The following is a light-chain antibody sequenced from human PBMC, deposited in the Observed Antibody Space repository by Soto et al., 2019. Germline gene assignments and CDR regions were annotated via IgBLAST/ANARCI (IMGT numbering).Light chain of an antibody. V-gene: IGLV2-8*01. CDR1: SSDGGGYNS. J-gene: IGLJ2*01. CDR2: EVS. CDR3: STYAGSNNFV. Sequence: QSALTQPPSASGSPGQSVTISCTGTSSDGGGYNSVSWYQQHPGKAPKLVIYEVSKRPSGVPDRFSGSKSGNTASLIVSGLQAEDEADYYCSTYAGSNNFVFGGWTKLTVL.